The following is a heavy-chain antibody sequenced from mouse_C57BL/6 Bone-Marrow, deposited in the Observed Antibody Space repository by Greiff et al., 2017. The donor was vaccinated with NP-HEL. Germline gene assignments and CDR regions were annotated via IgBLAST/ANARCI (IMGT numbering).Heavy chain of an antibody. Sequence: QVQLQQPGAELVKPGASVKLSCKASGYTFTSYWMHWVKQRPGQGLEWIGMIHPNSGSTNYNEKFKSKATLTVDKSSSTAYMQLSSLTSEDSAVYYCARSVNWDWYFDVWGTGTTVTVSS. J-gene: IGHJ1*03. CDR1: GYTFTSYW. D-gene: IGHD4-1*02. V-gene: IGHV1-64*01. CDR2: IHPNSGST. CDR3: ARSVNWDWYFDV.